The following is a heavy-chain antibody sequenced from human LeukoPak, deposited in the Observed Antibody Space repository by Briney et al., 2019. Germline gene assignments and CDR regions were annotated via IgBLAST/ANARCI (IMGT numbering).Heavy chain of an antibody. Sequence: GGSLRLSCAASGFTFSSYSMNWVRQAPGKGLEWVSSISSSSSYIYYADSVKGRFTISRDNAKNSLYLQMNSLRAEDTAVYYCASVPKYSYGYPEVDYWGQGTLVTVSS. D-gene: IGHD5-18*01. J-gene: IGHJ4*02. CDR3: ASVPKYSYGYPEVDY. CDR1: GFTFSSYS. CDR2: ISSSSSYI. V-gene: IGHV3-21*01.